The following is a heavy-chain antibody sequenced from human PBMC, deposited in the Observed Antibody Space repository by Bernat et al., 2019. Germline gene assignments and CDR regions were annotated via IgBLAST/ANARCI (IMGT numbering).Heavy chain of an antibody. CDR2: IWYDGSNK. CDR1: GFTFSSYD. J-gene: IGHJ4*02. CDR3: ARDRGQLVLYYFDY. V-gene: IGHV3-33*01. Sequence: QVQLVESGGGVVQPGRSLRLSCAASGFTFSSYDMHWVRQAPGKGLEWVAVIWYDGSNKYYADSVKGRFTSSRDNSKNTLYLQMNSLRAEDTAVYYCARDRGQLVLYYFDYWGQGTLVTVSS. D-gene: IGHD6-6*01.